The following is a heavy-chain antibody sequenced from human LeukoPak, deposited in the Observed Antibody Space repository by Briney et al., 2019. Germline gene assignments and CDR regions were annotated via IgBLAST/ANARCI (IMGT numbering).Heavy chain of an antibody. Sequence: GGSLRLSCAASGFTVSSNFMSWVRQAPGKGLEWVTVIYSDGTTYFADSVKSRFTISRDNSKNTLYLHMNSLRVEDTAVYYCARDYPSFDYWGQGTLVTVSS. J-gene: IGHJ4*02. CDR2: IYSDGTT. V-gene: IGHV3-53*01. CDR3: ARDYPSFDY. CDR1: GFTVSSNF.